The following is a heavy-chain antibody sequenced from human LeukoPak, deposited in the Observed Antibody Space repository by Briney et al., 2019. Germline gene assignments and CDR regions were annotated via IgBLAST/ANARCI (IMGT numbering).Heavy chain of an antibody. CDR2: IYYSGST. D-gene: IGHD3-22*01. CDR1: GGSISSYY. Sequence: SETLSLTCTVSGGSISSYYWSWIRQPPGKGLEWIGYIYYSGSTNYNPSLKSRVTISVDTSKNQFSLKLSSVTAADTAVYYCARGSNYYDSSADFDYWGQGALVTVSS. V-gene: IGHV4-59*01. J-gene: IGHJ4*02. CDR3: ARGSNYYDSSADFDY.